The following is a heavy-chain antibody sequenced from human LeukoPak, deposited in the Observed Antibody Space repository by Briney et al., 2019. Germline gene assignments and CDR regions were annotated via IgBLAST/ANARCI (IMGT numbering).Heavy chain of an antibody. V-gene: IGHV3-53*01. CDR1: ALTVSSNY. CDR3: ARDPYGDYGFDY. J-gene: IGHJ4*02. CDR2: IYSGGST. D-gene: IGHD4-17*01. Sequence: PGGSLRLSCAASALTVSSNYMSWVRQAPGKGLEWVSVIYSGGSTYYADSVKGRFTISRDNSKNTLYLQMNSLRAEDTAVYYCARDPYGDYGFDYWGQGTLVTVSS.